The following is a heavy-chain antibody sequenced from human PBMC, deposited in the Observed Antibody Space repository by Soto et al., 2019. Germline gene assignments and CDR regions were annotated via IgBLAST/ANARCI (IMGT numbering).Heavy chain of an antibody. D-gene: IGHD3-3*01. CDR3: AKEGRSYDDFWSGSIGSFDI. Sequence: QGQLVESGGDAVQPGRSLRLSCVGSGFTFKNHAMHWVRLAPGQGLEWVAYISYDGSNKAYGDSVQGRFTISRDNSKNTVILQMNSLRAEDTGVFHCAKEGRSYDDFWSGSIGSFDIWGRGTTVTVSS. J-gene: IGHJ3*02. CDR2: ISYDGSNK. V-gene: IGHV3-30*18. CDR1: GFTFKNHA.